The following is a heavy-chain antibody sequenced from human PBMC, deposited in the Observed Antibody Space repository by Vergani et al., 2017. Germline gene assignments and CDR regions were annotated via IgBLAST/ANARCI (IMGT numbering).Heavy chain of an antibody. CDR3: AKDHITMVRGVTVTFDY. Sequence: EVQLLESGGGLVQPGGSLRLSCAASGFTFSSYAMSWVRQAPGKGLEWVSAISGSGGSPYYADSVKGRFTISRDNSKNTLYLQMNSLRAEDTAVYYCAKDHITMVRGVTVTFDYWGQGTLVTVSS. V-gene: IGHV3-23*01. J-gene: IGHJ4*02. CDR1: GFTFSSYA. D-gene: IGHD3-10*01. CDR2: ISGSGGSP.